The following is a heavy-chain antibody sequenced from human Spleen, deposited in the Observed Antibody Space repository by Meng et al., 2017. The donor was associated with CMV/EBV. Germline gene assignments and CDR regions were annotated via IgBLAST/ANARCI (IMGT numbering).Heavy chain of an antibody. V-gene: IGHV4-59*01. D-gene: IGHD2-2*01. CDR2: IYYSGST. Sequence: SETLSLTCTVSGGFISSYYWSWIRQPPGKGLEWIGYIYYSGSTNYNPSLKSRVTISVDTSKNQFSLKLSSVTAADTAVYYCARYQVRNYYYYGMDVWGQGTTVTVSS. CDR3: ARYQVRNYYYYGMDV. CDR1: GGFISSYY. J-gene: IGHJ6*02.